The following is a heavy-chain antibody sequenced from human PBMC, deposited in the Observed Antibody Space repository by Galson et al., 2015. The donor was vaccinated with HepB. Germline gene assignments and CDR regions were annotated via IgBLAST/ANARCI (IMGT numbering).Heavy chain of an antibody. V-gene: IGHV1-69*04. Sequence: SVKVSCKASGGTFSSYAISWVRQAPGQGLEWMGRIIPILGIANYAQKFQGRVTITADKSTSTAYMELSSLRSEDTAVYYCARAGAYCSSTSCHYYYGMDVWGQGTTVTVSS. J-gene: IGHJ6*02. CDR3: ARAGAYCSSTSCHYYYGMDV. CDR1: GGTFSSYA. CDR2: IIPILGIA. D-gene: IGHD2-2*01.